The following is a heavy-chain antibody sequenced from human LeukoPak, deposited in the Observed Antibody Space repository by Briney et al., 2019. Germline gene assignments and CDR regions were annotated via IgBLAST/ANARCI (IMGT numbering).Heavy chain of an antibody. Sequence: ASVKVSCKASGYTFTSYYMHWVRQAPGQGLEWMGIINPSGGSTSYAQKFQGRVTMTRDTSTSTVYMELSSLRSEDTAVYYCARDALIMITFGGVIAHNWFDPWGQGTLVTVSS. CDR3: ARDALIMITFGGVIAHNWFDP. V-gene: IGHV1-46*01. CDR2: INPSGGST. CDR1: GYTFTSYY. D-gene: IGHD3-16*02. J-gene: IGHJ5*02.